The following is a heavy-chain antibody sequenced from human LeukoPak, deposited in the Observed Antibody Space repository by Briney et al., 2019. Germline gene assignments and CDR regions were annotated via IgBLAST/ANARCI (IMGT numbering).Heavy chain of an antibody. D-gene: IGHD2-2*02. J-gene: IGHJ4*02. V-gene: IGHV3-30*04. CDR3: ARAGYCISSSCYIIDH. Sequence: GGSLRLSCTASGFTFSTYTMHWVRQAPGKGLEWVALTSYDGSNKNYADSVKGRFTISGDNSKSTLYLQMNSLRADDTAVYSCARAGYCISSSCYIIDHWGQGTLVTVSS. CDR1: GFTFSTYT. CDR2: TSYDGSNK.